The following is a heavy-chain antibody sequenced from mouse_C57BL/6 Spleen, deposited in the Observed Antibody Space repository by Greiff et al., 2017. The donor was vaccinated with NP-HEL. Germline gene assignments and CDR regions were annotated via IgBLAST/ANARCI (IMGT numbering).Heavy chain of an antibody. V-gene: IGHV1-69*01. CDR3: ARGGAYYSNYDYFDY. D-gene: IGHD2-5*01. CDR2: IDPSDSYT. J-gene: IGHJ2*01. CDR1: GYTFTSYW. Sequence: VQLQQSGAELVMPGASVKLSCKASGYTFTSYWMHWVKQRPGQGLEWIGEIDPSDSYTNYNQKFKGKSTLTVDKSSSTAYMQLSSLTSEDSAVYYCARGGAYYSNYDYFDYWGQGTTLTVSS.